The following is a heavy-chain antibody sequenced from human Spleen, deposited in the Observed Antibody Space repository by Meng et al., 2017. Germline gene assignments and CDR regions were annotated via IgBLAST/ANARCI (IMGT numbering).Heavy chain of an antibody. CDR1: GYTFSPYP. V-gene: IGHV1-3*01. CDR3: ARAFTYDSSGIDY. Sequence: QVQFVQSGAEVKKPGASVKVSCKASGYTFSPYPIHWVRQAPGQGLEWMGWINPGNGNTNYAQKLQGRVTMTTDTSTSTAYMELRSLRSDDTAVYYCARAFTYDSSGIDYWGQGTLVTVSS. D-gene: IGHD3-22*01. CDR2: INPGNGNT. J-gene: IGHJ4*02.